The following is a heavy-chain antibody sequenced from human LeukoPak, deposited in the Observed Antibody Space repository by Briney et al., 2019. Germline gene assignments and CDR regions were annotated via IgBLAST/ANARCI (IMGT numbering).Heavy chain of an antibody. J-gene: IGHJ6*02. CDR2: IYYSGST. CDR3: AGVSGYYDILTGYSRGLYYYYGMDV. Sequence: SETLSLTCAVSGGSFSTYYWSWIRQPPGKGLEWIGYIYYSGSTNYNPSLKSRVTISVDTSKNQFSLKLSSVTAADTAVYYCAGVSGYYDILTGYSRGLYYYYGMDVWGQGTTVTVSS. V-gene: IGHV4-59*01. CDR1: GGSFSTYY. D-gene: IGHD3-9*01.